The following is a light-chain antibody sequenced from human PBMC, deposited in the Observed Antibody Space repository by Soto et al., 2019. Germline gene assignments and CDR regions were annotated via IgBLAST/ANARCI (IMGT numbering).Light chain of an antibody. Sequence: HSPIARSLCRRKSATFSFRASQPVSSNFLAWYQQTPGQAPRLLIYGVSSRASGIPDRFFGSGSGPDFTLTFKRLEPQDFAVYYCHQYGSSPWTFGQGTKVDI. CDR2: GVS. CDR1: QPVSSNF. CDR3: HQYGSSPWT. J-gene: IGKJ1*01. V-gene: IGKV3-20*01.